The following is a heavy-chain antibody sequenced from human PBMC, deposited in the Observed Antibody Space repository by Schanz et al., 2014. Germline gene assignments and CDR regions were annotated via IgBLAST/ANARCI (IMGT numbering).Heavy chain of an antibody. Sequence: QVQLVQSGAEVKKPGASVKVSCKTSGYTFSDYGISWVRQAPGQGLEWMGWISAQTGDTRYAQKMQGRVTMTTDTSTSTAYMELRSLRSDDTAVYYCARGGYSSGWYDRDIAHFDYWGQGTLVTVSS. CDR3: ARGGYSSGWYDRDIAHFDY. J-gene: IGHJ4*02. CDR2: ISAQTGDT. CDR1: GYTFSDYG. D-gene: IGHD6-19*01. V-gene: IGHV1-18*01.